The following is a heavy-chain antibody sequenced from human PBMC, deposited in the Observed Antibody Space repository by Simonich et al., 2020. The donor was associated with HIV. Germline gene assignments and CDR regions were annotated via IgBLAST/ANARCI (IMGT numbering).Heavy chain of an antibody. Sequence: QVQMVQSGAEVKKPGASVKVSCKASGFTFASFDITWVRQAPGQGLEWMGWINSLKGNTNYAQNLQGRVTMTTDTSTSTAYMELRSLRSDDTAVDYCARGGKHNFWSGHDGFDIWGQGTMVTVSS. CDR3: ARGGKHNFWSGHDGFDI. J-gene: IGHJ3*02. CDR1: GFTFASFD. D-gene: IGHD3-3*01. CDR2: INSLKGNT. V-gene: IGHV1-18*01.